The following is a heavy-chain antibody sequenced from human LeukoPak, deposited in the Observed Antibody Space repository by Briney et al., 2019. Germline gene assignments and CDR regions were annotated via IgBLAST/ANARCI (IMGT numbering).Heavy chain of an antibody. J-gene: IGHJ4*02. CDR3: ARDDVTTGGAIDY. D-gene: IGHD4-17*01. CDR1: GYTFTGYY. Sequence: ASAKVSCKASGYTFTGYYMHWVRQAPGQGLEWMGWINPNSGGTNYAQKFQGRVTMTRDTSISTAYMELSRLRSDDTAVYYCARDDVTTGGAIDYWGQGTLVTVSS. V-gene: IGHV1-2*02. CDR2: INPNSGGT.